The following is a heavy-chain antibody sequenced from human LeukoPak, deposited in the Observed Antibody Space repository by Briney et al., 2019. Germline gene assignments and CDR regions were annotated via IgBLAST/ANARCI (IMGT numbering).Heavy chain of an antibody. CDR1: GVSISSYY. Sequence: PSETLSLTCTVSGVSISSYYWSWIRQPAGKGLEWIGRICTSGSTNYNPSLKSRVTMSVDTSKNQFSLKLSSVTAADTAVYYCARGCPYYDSFFFDYWGQGTLVTVSS. CDR3: ARGCPYYDSFFFDY. CDR2: ICTSGST. V-gene: IGHV4-4*07. D-gene: IGHD3-22*01. J-gene: IGHJ4*02.